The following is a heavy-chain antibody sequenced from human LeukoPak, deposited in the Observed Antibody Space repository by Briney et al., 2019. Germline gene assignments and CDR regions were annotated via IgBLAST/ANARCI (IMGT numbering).Heavy chain of an antibody. Sequence: GGSLRLSCAASGFTFSNYGMHWVRQAPGKGLEWVAVIWYDGSNKYYADSVKGRFTISRDNSKNTLCLQMSSLRAEDTAVYYCARDYDGSGWSPLFDPWGQGTLVTVSS. D-gene: IGHD6-19*01. J-gene: IGHJ5*02. CDR2: IWYDGSNK. CDR3: ARDYDGSGWSPLFDP. CDR1: GFTFSNYG. V-gene: IGHV3-33*01.